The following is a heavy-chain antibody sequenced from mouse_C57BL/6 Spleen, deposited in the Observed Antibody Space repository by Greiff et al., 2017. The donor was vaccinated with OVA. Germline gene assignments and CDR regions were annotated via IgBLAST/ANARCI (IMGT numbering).Heavy chain of an antibody. CDR3: ARSTTVVAFDY. D-gene: IGHD1-1*01. CDR2: IYPSDSET. J-gene: IGHJ2*01. CDR1: GYTFTSYW. Sequence: VQLQQPGAELLRPGSSVQLSCKASGYTFTSYWLDWVKKRPGHGLEWIGNIYPSDSETHYNQKFKDKATLTVDKSSSTAYMQLSSLTSEDSAVYYCARSTTVVAFDYWGQGTTLTVSS. V-gene: IGHV1-61*01.